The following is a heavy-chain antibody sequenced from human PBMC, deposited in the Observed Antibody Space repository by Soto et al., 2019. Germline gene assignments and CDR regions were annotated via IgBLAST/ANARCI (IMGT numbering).Heavy chain of an antibody. D-gene: IGHD3-16*01. V-gene: IGHV3-30-3*01. CDR1: GFTFSSYA. CDR2: ISYDGSNK. Sequence: QVQLVESGGGVVQPGRSLRLSCAASGFTFSSYAMHWVRQAPGKGLEWVAVISYDGSNKYYADSVKGRSTISRDNSKNTLYLQMNSLRAEDTAVYYCARGAGGGLLDYWGQGTLVTVSS. CDR3: ARGAGGGLLDY. J-gene: IGHJ4*02.